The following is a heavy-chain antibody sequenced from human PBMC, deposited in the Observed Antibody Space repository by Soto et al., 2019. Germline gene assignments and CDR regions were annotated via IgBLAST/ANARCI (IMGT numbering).Heavy chain of an antibody. CDR3: ARFIYDSSGYYYVYYFDY. Sequence: SETLSLTCTVSGGSISSYYWSWIRQPPGKGLEWIGYIYYSGSTNYNPSLKSRVTISVDTSKNQFSLKLSSVTAADTAVYYCARFIYDSSGYYYVYYFDYWGQGTLVTVSS. CDR2: IYYSGST. V-gene: IGHV4-59*01. D-gene: IGHD3-22*01. J-gene: IGHJ4*02. CDR1: GGSISSYY.